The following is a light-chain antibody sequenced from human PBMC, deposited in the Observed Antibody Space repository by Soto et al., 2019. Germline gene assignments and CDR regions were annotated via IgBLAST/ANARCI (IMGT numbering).Light chain of an antibody. CDR2: AAS. V-gene: IGKV1-39*01. Sequence: DIHMTQSPSSLSASVGDRVTITCRASQSISSYVNWYQQKSGQAPKLLIYAASSLRSGVPSRFSGTGSGTDFTLTITSLQPEDVASYHCQQSYSTPPTFGHGTKLEIK. CDR3: QQSYSTPPT. CDR1: QSISSY. J-gene: IGKJ2*01.